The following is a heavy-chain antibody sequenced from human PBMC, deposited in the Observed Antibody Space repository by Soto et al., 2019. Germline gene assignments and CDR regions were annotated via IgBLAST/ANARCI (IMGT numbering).Heavy chain of an antibody. CDR1: GFTFSTYW. Sequence: GGSLRLSCAASGFTFSTYWMTWVRQAPGEGLEWVANINQDGSEKYYVASVKGRFTISRDNARNSLYLQMNGLKAEDTAMYYCTREEYQLPYSFWSAPWGKGTQVPVSS. CDR3: TREEYQLPYSFWSAP. J-gene: IGHJ5*02. CDR2: INQDGSEK. V-gene: IGHV3-7*05. D-gene: IGHD2-2*01.